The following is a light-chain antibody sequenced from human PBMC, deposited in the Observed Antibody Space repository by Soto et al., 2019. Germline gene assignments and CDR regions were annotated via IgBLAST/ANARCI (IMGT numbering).Light chain of an antibody. CDR3: QQYGSSLRT. V-gene: IGKV3-20*01. Sequence: EIVLTQSPGTLSLSPGEGATLSCRASQSVGSSYLAWYQQKPGQAPRLLIYGASSRATGIPDRFSGSGSGTDFTLTISRLEPEDFAVYYCQQYGSSLRTFGQGTKVDIK. CDR2: GAS. CDR1: QSVGSSY. J-gene: IGKJ1*01.